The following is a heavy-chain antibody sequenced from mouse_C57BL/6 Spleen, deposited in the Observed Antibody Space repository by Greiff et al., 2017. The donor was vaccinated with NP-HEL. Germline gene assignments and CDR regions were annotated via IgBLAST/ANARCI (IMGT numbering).Heavy chain of an antibody. CDR1: GYTFTDYN. CDR3: ARSIYYDYDGGLHYFDY. D-gene: IGHD2-4*01. J-gene: IGHJ2*01. V-gene: IGHV1-18*01. CDR2: INPNNGGT. Sequence: VQLKESGPELVKPGASVKIPCKASGYTFTDYNMDWVKQSHGKSLEWIGDINPNNGGTIYNQKFKGKATLTVDKSSSTAYMELRSLTSEDTAVYYCARSIYYDYDGGLHYFDYWGQGTTLTVSS.